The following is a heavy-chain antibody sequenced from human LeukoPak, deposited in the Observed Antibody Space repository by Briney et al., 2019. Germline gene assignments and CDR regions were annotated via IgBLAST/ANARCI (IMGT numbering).Heavy chain of an antibody. V-gene: IGHV3-74*01. D-gene: IGHD3-22*01. CDR1: GFTFSNYW. CDR2: INSDGINT. J-gene: IGHJ5*02. CDR3: ARDLGQYYDTSDNWFDP. Sequence: GGSLRLSCAASGFTFSNYWMHWVRQAPGKGLVWVSRINSDGINTSYADSAKGRFTISRDNAKNTLNLQMNSLRAEDTAVYYCARDLGQYYDTSDNWFDPWGQGTLVTVSS.